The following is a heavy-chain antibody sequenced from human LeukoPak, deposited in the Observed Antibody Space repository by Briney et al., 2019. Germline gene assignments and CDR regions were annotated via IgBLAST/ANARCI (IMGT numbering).Heavy chain of an antibody. J-gene: IGHJ4*02. D-gene: IGHD4-17*01. V-gene: IGHV3-49*03. Sequence: GGSLRLSCSASGFTFDDYAVSWFRQAPGKGLEWVGFIRSKAFGGTPEYAASVRGRFTMPRDDSKSIAYLQMNSLKTEDTAVYYCTRNTVTVHFDYWSQGTLVTVSS. CDR3: TRNTVTVHFDY. CDR2: IRSKAFGGTP. CDR1: GFTFDDYA.